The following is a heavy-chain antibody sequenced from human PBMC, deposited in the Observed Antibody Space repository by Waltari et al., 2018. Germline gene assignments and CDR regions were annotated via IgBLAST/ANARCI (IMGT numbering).Heavy chain of an antibody. CDR2: MNPNSGNT. CDR1: GYTFTSYD. D-gene: IGHD6-19*01. CDR3: ARGPRIWYSRGDAFDI. V-gene: IGHV1-8*02. Sequence: QVQLVQSGAEVKKPGASVKVSCKASGYTFTSYDINWVRQATGQGLEGRGGMNPNSGNTDYAQKFQGRVTMTRNTSISTAYMELSSLRSEDTAVYYCARGPRIWYSRGDAFDIWGQGTMVTVSS. J-gene: IGHJ3*02.